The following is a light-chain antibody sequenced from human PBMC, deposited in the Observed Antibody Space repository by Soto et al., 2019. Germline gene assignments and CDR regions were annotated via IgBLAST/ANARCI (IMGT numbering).Light chain of an antibody. CDR1: QSVSSN. CDR3: HQRGNGPPWT. J-gene: IGKJ1*01. V-gene: IGKV3-11*01. CDR2: DAS. Sequence: TQSPSTLSASVGDTVTVTCRASQSVSSNLAWYQQKPGQPPRLLIYDASKRATGIPPRFSGSGSTTDFTLTISSLEPEDFAVYYCHQRGNGPPWTFGQGTKVDIK.